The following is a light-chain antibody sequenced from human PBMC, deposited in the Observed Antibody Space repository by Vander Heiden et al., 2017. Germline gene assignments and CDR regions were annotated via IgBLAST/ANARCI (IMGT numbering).Light chain of an antibody. Sequence: DIQMTQSPSSVSASVGDTVTIACRASQTVSSRVAWYQLRPGEAPKFLIYGTSILERGVPSRFSGSGSGTHFGLTINNLQPEDFAIYYCQQAYSFPPTFGGGTKVEIK. J-gene: IGKJ4*01. V-gene: IGKV1D-12*01. CDR2: GTS. CDR1: QTVSSR. CDR3: QQAYSFPPT.